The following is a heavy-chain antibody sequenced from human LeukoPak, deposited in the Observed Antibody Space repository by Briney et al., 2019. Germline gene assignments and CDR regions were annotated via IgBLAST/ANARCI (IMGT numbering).Heavy chain of an antibody. Sequence: ASVKVSCKASGYTFTSYYMHWVRQAPGQGLEWKGIINPSGGSTSYAQKFQGRVTMTRDTSTSTVYMELSSLRSEDTAVYYCGVGATWGGNWFDPWGQGTLVTVSS. V-gene: IGHV1-46*01. J-gene: IGHJ5*02. CDR2: INPSGGST. CDR1: GYTFTSYY. CDR3: GVGATWGGNWFDP. D-gene: IGHD1-26*01.